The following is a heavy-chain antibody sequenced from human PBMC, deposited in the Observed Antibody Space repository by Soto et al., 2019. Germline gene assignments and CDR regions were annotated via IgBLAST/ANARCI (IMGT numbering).Heavy chain of an antibody. CDR2: ISSSSSYT. Sequence: PGGSLRLSCAASGFTFSDYYMSWIRQAPGEGLEWVSYISSSSSYTNYADSVKGRFTISRDNAKNSLYLQMNSLRAEDTAVYYCARDMSGYENWFDPWGQGTLVTVSS. D-gene: IGHD5-12*01. V-gene: IGHV3-11*06. J-gene: IGHJ5*02. CDR1: GFTFSDYY. CDR3: ARDMSGYENWFDP.